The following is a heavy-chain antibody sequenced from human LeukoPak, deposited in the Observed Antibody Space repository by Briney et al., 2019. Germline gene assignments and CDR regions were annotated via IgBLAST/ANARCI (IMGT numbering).Heavy chain of an antibody. Sequence: GGSLRLSCAASGFTFSSYAMSWVRQAPGKGLEWVSAISGSGGSTYYADSVKGRFTISRDNSKNTLYLQMNSLRTEDTAVYYCARGGEVRGVGYWGQGTLVTVSS. CDR3: ARGGEVRGVGY. V-gene: IGHV3-23*01. CDR2: ISGSGGST. J-gene: IGHJ4*02. D-gene: IGHD3-10*01. CDR1: GFTFSSYA.